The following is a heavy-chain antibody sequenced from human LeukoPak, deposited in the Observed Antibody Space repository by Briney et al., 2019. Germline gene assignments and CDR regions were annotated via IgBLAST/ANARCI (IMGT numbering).Heavy chain of an antibody. Sequence: PGGSLRLSCAASGFTFSSHWMSWVRQAPGKGVEWVANIKQDGSEKYYVDSVKGRFTISRDNAKNSLYLQMNSLRAEDTAVYYCARHPRSTSFNWFDPWGQGTLVTVSS. CDR2: IKQDGSEK. V-gene: IGHV3-7*03. D-gene: IGHD2-2*01. CDR1: GFTFSSHW. CDR3: ARHPRSTSFNWFDP. J-gene: IGHJ5*02.